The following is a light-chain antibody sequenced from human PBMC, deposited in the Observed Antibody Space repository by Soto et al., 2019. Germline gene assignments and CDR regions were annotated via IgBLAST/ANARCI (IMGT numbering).Light chain of an antibody. CDR1: ETVATN. CDR2: GAS. CDR3: QQYFEWPPMT. V-gene: IGKV3-15*01. J-gene: IGKJ1*01. Sequence: EVLMTQSPATLSVSPGEKATLSCWASETVATNLAWYQQKPGQAPRLLISGASTRAAGISDRFRGSGSGTEFTLPISSMRSEDSGISYWQQYFEWPPMTFGQGTKVEI.